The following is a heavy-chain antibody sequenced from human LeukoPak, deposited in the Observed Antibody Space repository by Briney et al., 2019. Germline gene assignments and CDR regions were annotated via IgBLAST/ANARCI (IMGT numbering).Heavy chain of an antibody. Sequence: ASVKVSCKASGYMFTTYGISWVRQAPGQGVEWMGWISVHSGNTKYAQKFQGRVTMTTDTSTSTAYMELRSLRSDDTAVYYCARARNPLDYYYYMDVWGKGTTVTVSS. J-gene: IGHJ6*03. CDR3: ARARNPLDYYYYMDV. V-gene: IGHV1-18*01. CDR1: GYMFTTYG. CDR2: ISVHSGNT.